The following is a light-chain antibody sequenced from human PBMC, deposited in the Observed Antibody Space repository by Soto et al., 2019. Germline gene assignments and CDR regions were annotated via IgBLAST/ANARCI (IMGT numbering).Light chain of an antibody. J-gene: IGKJ1*01. CDR2: DAS. CDR1: QSVSSY. CDR3: QQYGSSPRT. Sequence: DIVFTQSPSTVSLSPGERATLYCRASQSVSSYLAWYQQKPGQAPRLLIYDASNRATGIPARFSGSGSGTDFTLTISRLEPEDFAVYYCQQYGSSPRTFGQGTKVDIK. V-gene: IGKV3-20*01.